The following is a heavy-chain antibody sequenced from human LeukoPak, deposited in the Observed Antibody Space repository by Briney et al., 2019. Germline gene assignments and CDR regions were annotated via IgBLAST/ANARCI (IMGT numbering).Heavy chain of an antibody. D-gene: IGHD1-1*01. Sequence: PEGSLRLSCAASGFTFSSYAMSWVRQAPGKGLEWVSAISGSGGSTYYADSVKGRFTISSDNSKNTLYLQMNSLRAGDTDVYYCARGARQLERRFATGGRYYFDYWGQGAMVTVCS. CDR3: ARGARQLERRFATGGRYYFDY. J-gene: IGHJ4*02. CDR1: GFTFSSYA. V-gene: IGHV3-23*01. CDR2: ISGSGGST.